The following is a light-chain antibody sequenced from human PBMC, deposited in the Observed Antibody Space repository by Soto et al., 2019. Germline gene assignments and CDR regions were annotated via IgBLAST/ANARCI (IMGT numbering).Light chain of an antibody. CDR1: QSVGSN. CDR3: QQYNDWPPWT. V-gene: IGKV3-15*01. J-gene: IGKJ1*01. Sequence: EIVMTQSPATLSVSPWERATLSCRASQSVGSNLAWYQQKRGQAPRLLIYGASTRATGIPARFSGSGSGTEFTLTISSLQSEDFAVYYCQQYNDWPPWTFGQGTKVDI. CDR2: GAS.